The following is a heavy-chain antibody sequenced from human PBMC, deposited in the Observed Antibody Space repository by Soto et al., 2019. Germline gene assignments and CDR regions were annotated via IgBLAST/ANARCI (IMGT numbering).Heavy chain of an antibody. CDR2: INAGNGNT. Sequence: ASVKVSCKASGYTFTSYAMHWVRQAPGQRLEWMGWINAGNGNTKYSQKFQGRVTITRDTSASTAYMELSSLRSEDTAVYYCARAGGYYDSSGYYSDALDIWGQRTMVTVSS. V-gene: IGHV1-3*01. CDR3: ARAGGYYDSSGYYSDALDI. CDR1: GYTFTSYA. J-gene: IGHJ3*02. D-gene: IGHD3-22*01.